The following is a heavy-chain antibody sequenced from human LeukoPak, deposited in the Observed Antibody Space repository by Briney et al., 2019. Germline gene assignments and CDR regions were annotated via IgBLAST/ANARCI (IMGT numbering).Heavy chain of an antibody. CDR3: ARGGSSGCLDY. J-gene: IGHJ4*02. CDR1: GFTFSSYW. Sequence: GGPLRLSCAASGFTFSSYWMHRVRHAPGEGLVWVSRIKSDGSDTSYADSVKGRFTISRDNAKNTLYLQMNSVSAEDTAVYYCARGGSSGCLDYWGQGTLVTVSS. V-gene: IGHV3-74*01. CDR2: IKSDGSDT. D-gene: IGHD6-19*01.